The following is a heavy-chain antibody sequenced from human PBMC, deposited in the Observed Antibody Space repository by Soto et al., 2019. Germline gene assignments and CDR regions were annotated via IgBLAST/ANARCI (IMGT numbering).Heavy chain of an antibody. J-gene: IGHJ3*02. CDR3: ARGGGVGVAGSAAFDM. D-gene: IGHD3-3*01. CDR1: GYPVTAYY. V-gene: IGHV1-2*02. Sequence: QLHLVQSGAVVKKPGASVTVSCSASGYPVTAYYMHWVRQAPGRGLEWMGGINPATGAAKYTQTFQWRVTMTRDTSTSTVFMELIGLTSEDTAVFYCARGGGVGVAGSAAFDMWGQGTLVTVSS. CDR2: INPATGAA.